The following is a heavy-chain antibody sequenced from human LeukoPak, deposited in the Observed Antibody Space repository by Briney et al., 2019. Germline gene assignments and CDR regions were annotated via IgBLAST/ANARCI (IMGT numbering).Heavy chain of an antibody. CDR1: GFTFSSYS. V-gene: IGHV3-21*01. CDR3: ARDMVAGGPDY. J-gene: IGHJ4*02. D-gene: IGHD6-19*01. CDR2: ISSSSSYI. Sequence: GGSLRLSCAASGFTFSSYSMNWVRQAPGKGLEWVSSISSSSSYIYYADSVKGRFTISRDNAKNSLYLQMNSLRAEDTAVYYCARDMVAGGPDYWGQGTLVTVSS.